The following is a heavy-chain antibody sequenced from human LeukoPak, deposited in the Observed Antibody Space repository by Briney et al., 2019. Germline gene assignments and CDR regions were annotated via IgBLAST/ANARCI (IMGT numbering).Heavy chain of an antibody. CDR3: ARDLNDFWSGKDAFDI. D-gene: IGHD3-3*01. CDR2: IKQDGSEK. J-gene: IGHJ3*02. V-gene: IGHV3-7*01. Sequence: GGSLRLSCAASGFTFRSYWKNWVRQAPGKGLEWVANIKQDGSEKYVDSVKGRFTISRDNAKNSLYLQMNSLRAEDTAVYYCARDLNDFWSGKDAFDIWGQGTMVTVSS. CDR1: GFTFRSYW.